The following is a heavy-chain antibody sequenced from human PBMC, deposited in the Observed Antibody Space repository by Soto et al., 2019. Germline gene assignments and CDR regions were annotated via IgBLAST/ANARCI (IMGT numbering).Heavy chain of an antibody. D-gene: IGHD3-10*01. CDR3: TTSINYYGSGSPRIFDPQCFQH. CDR2: IKSKTDGGTT. CDR1: GFTSSNAW. Sequence: GGSLRLSCAASGFTSSNAWMSWVRQAPGKGLEWVGRIKSKTDGGTTDYAAPVKGRFTISRDDSKNTLYLQMNSLKTEDTAVYYCTTSINYYGSGSPRIFDPQCFQHWGQGTLVTVSS. J-gene: IGHJ1*01. V-gene: IGHV3-15*01.